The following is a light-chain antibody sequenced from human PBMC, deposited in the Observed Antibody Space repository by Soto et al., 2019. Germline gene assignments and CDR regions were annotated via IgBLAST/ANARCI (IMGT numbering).Light chain of an antibody. CDR2: AAS. CDR1: PGVSTN. CDR3: QQDNNWCRT. J-gene: IGKJ1*01. Sequence: EIVLKLSRATLYLYPGEGATLSCRASPGVSTNLAWYQHKPGQAPRLLIYAASTRATGIPARFSGSGSGTEFTLTISDLQSEDFALYYCQQDNNWCRTFAQGTKVDFK. V-gene: IGKV3-15*01.